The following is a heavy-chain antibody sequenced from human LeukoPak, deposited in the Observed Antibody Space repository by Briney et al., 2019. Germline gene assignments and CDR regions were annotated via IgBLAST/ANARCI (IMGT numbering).Heavy chain of an antibody. D-gene: IGHD2-2*01. CDR2: ISAYNGNT. J-gene: IGHJ4*02. V-gene: IGHV1-18*01. CDR1: GYTFTSYG. Sequence: ASVKVSCKASGYTFTSYGISWVRQAPGQGLEWMGWISAYNGNTNYAQKLQGRVTMTTDTSTSTAYMEPRSLRSDDTAVYYCARLDQLLPYFDYWGQGTLVTVSS. CDR3: ARLDQLLPYFDY.